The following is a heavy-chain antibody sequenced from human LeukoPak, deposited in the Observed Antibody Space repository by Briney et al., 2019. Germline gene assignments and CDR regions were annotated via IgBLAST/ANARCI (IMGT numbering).Heavy chain of an antibody. D-gene: IGHD2-15*01. V-gene: IGHV3-48*03. CDR3: ARDTRNVVVVAAGAFDI. Sequence: PGGSLRLSCTASGCTFSTYEMNWVRQAPGRGLEWVSYISSSGSTIYYADSVKGRFTISRDNAKNSLYLQMNSLRAEDTAVYYCARDTRNVVVVAAGAFDIWGQGTMVTVSS. J-gene: IGHJ3*02. CDR1: GCTFSTYE. CDR2: ISSSGSTI.